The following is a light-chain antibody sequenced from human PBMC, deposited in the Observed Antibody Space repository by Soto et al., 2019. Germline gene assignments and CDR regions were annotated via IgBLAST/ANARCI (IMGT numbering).Light chain of an antibody. CDR3: SSYTSSSTLPYL. CDR2: DVS. J-gene: IGLJ1*01. CDR1: SSDVGGYNY. Sequence: QSVLTQPASVSGSPGQSITISCTGTSSDVGGYNYVSWYQQHPGKAPKLMIYDVSNRPSGVSNRFSGSKSGNTASLTISGLHSVDEADYSCSSYTSSSTLPYLLGSRTKVTVL. V-gene: IGLV2-14*01.